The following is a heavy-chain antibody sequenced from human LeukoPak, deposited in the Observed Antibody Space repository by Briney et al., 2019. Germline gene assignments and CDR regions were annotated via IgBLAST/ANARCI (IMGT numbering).Heavy chain of an antibody. D-gene: IGHD4-17*01. CDR1: RYTFTSYY. CDR3: ARARRATVYLDY. CDR2: INPSGGST. V-gene: IGHV1-46*01. J-gene: IGHJ4*02. Sequence: GASVKVSCKASRYTFTSYYMHWVRQAPGQGLEWMGIINPSGGSTSYAQKFQGRVTMTRDMSTSTVYMELSSLRSEDTAVYYCARARRATVYLDYWGQGTLVTVSS.